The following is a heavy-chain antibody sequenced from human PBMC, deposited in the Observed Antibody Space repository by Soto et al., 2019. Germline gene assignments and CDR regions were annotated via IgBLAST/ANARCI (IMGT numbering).Heavy chain of an antibody. CDR1: GFTFSNAW. CDR3: TTAPAHDAFDI. Sequence: GGSLRLSCAASGFTFSNAWMSWVRQAPGKGLEWVGHIKSKTDGGTTDYAAPVKGRFTISRDDSKNTLYLQMNSLKTEDTAVYYCTTAPAHDAFDIWGQGTMVTVSS. CDR2: IKSKTDGGTT. D-gene: IGHD2-2*01. V-gene: IGHV3-15*01. J-gene: IGHJ3*02.